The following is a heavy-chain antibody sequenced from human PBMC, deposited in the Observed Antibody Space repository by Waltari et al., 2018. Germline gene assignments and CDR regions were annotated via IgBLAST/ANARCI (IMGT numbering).Heavy chain of an antibody. J-gene: IGHJ5*02. CDR2: SYYSGST. V-gene: IGHV4-39*07. D-gene: IGHD3-3*01. CDR3: ARGGDFADP. CDR1: GGSISSSSYY. Sequence: QLQLQESGPGLVKPSETLSLTCTVSGGSISSSSYYWGWIRQPPGKGLEWIVSSYYSGSTYYNPSLKSRVTISVDTSKNQFSLKLSSVTAADTAVYYCARGGDFADPWGQGTLVTVSS.